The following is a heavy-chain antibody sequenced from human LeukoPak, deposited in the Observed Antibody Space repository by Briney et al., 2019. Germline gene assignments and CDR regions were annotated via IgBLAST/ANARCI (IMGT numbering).Heavy chain of an antibody. D-gene: IGHD1-14*01. Sequence: GASVKVSCKASGYTFTGYYMHWVRQAPGQGLEWMGWINPNSGGTNYAQKFQGRVTMTRDTSISTAYMELSRLRSDDTAVYYCAGWGGVNPHYYYGMDVWGQGTTVTVSS. CDR1: GYTFTGYY. CDR2: INPNSGGT. V-gene: IGHV1-2*02. J-gene: IGHJ6*02. CDR3: AGWGGVNPHYYYGMDV.